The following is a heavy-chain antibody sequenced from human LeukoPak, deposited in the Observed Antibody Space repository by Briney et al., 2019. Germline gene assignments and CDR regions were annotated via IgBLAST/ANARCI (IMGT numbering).Heavy chain of an antibody. D-gene: IGHD3-16*02. Sequence: ASVKVSCKASGYIFTGYYMHWVRQAPGQGLEWMGHINPNGGDTNSAQKFQGRITMTRDTSISTAYMELSRLRSDDTAMYYCARDDYVWGSYRSGDYWGQGTLVTVSS. V-gene: IGHV1-2*06. CDR3: ARDDYVWGSYRSGDY. J-gene: IGHJ4*02. CDR2: INPNGGDT. CDR1: GYIFTGYY.